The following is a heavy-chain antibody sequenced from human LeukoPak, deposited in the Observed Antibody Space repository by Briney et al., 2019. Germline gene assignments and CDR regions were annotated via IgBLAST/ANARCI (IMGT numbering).Heavy chain of an antibody. D-gene: IGHD6-19*01. CDR1: GYTFTYRY. Sequence: GASVKVSCKASGYTFTYRYLHWVRQAPGQALEWMGWITPFNGNTNYAQKFQDRVTITRDRSMSTAYMELSSLRSEDTAMYYCARGGPPRYSSGWYVEGNWFDPWGQGTLVTVSS. V-gene: IGHV1-45*02. CDR2: ITPFNGNT. CDR3: ARGGPPRYSSGWYVEGNWFDP. J-gene: IGHJ5*02.